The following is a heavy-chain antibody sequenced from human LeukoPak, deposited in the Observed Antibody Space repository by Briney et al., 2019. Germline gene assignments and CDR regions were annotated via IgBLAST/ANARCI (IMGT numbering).Heavy chain of an antibody. CDR2: IIPVFGTT. CDR3: AREGDYGGKTFPEAFDM. V-gene: IGHV1-69*05. Sequence: SVKVSCKASGGTLSNNVVSWVRQAPGQGLEWMGDIIPVFGTTNYAQKFRGRVTMTRDMSTSTVYMELSSLRFDDTAVYYCAREGDYGGKTFPEAFDMWGQGTMVTVS. CDR1: GGTLSNNV. D-gene: IGHD4-23*01. J-gene: IGHJ3*02.